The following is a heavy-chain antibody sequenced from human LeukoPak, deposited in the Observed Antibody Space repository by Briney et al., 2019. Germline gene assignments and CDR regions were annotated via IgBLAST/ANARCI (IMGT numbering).Heavy chain of an antibody. CDR1: GFTVSSNY. CDR3: TKGSNTWPSLFDY. D-gene: IGHD2-2*02. V-gene: IGHV3-43*01. Sequence: GGSLRLSCAASGFTVSSNYMSWVRQAPGKGLEWVSLNWDGGSTYYADSVKGRFAISRDNNKNSLYLQMTSLRTEDTALYYCTKGSNTWPSLFDYWGQGTLVTVSS. J-gene: IGHJ4*02. CDR2: NWDGGST.